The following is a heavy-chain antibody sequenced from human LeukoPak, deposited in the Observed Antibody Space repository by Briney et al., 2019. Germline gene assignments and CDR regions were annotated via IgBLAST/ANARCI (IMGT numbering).Heavy chain of an antibody. D-gene: IGHD2-15*01. CDR1: GFTFIDYY. CDR2: ISSSGSTI. V-gene: IGHV3-11*04. CDR3: AREVVGSTLDY. J-gene: IGHJ4*02. Sequence: GGSLSLSCAASGFTFIDYYMSWIRQAPGKGLECVSYISSSGSTIYYTDSVKGRFTISRDNAKNSLYLQMNSLRVDDTAVYYCAREVVGSTLDYWGQGNLVTVSS.